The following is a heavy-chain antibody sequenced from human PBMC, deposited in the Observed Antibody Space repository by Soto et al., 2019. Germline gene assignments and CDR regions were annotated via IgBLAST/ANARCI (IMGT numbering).Heavy chain of an antibody. CDR3: ASFERGYSSDY. J-gene: IGHJ4*02. Sequence: ASVKVSCKASGGTFSSYTISWVRQAPGQGLEWMGRIIPILGIANYAQKFQGRVTITADKSTSTAYMELSSLRSEDTAVYYCASFERGYSSDYWGQGTLVTVSS. V-gene: IGHV1-69*02. D-gene: IGHD5-18*01. CDR1: GGTFSSYT. CDR2: IIPILGIA.